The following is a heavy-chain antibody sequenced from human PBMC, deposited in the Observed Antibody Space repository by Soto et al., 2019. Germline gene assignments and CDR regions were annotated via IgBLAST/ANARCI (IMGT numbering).Heavy chain of an antibody. J-gene: IGHJ5*02. Sequence: PSETLSLTCTVSGGSISRSSYSWGWIRQAPGKGLEWIGTIYYSGSTYYNLSLRSRVTISVDTSKNQFSLKLSSVTAADTAVYYCARLLTNDYGDARRFDPWGQGTLVTVSS. D-gene: IGHD4-17*01. CDR1: GGSISRSSYS. CDR3: ARLLTNDYGDARRFDP. CDR2: IYYSGST. V-gene: IGHV4-39*01.